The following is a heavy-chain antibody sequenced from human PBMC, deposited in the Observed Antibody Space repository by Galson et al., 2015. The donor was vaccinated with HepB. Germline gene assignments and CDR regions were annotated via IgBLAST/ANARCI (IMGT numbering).Heavy chain of an antibody. CDR1: GFTFDDYA. V-gene: IGHV3-9*01. J-gene: IGHJ4*02. Sequence: SLRLSCAASGFTFDDYAMHWGRQAPGKGLEWVSGISWNSDNIDYVDSVKGRFTISRDNAKNSLYLQMDSLRAEDTAVYYCANAYYWGQGTLVTVSS. CDR2: ISWNSDNI. CDR3: ANAYY.